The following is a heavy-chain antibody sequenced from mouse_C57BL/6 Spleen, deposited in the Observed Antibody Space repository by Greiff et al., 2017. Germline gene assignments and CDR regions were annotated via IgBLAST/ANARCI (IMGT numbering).Heavy chain of an antibody. D-gene: IGHD1-1*01. CDR1: GYTFTSYG. J-gene: IGHJ2*01. CDR3: ATLYYYGSRGDYLDY. CDR2: IYPRSGNT. V-gene: IGHV1-81*01. Sequence: QVQLKESGAELARPGASVKLSCKASGYTFTSYGISWVKQRTGQGLEWIGEIYPRSGNTYYNEKFKGKATLTADKSSSTAYMELRSLTSEDSAVYFCATLYYYGSRGDYLDYWGQGTTLTVSS.